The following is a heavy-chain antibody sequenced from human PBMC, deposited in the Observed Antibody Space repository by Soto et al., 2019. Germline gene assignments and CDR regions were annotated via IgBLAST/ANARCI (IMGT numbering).Heavy chain of an antibody. CDR1: GFTFSTYG. D-gene: IGHD6-13*01. CDR3: AKLVSAAGTSY. V-gene: IGHV3-23*01. J-gene: IGHJ4*02. CDR2: ISGNGAGT. Sequence: EVQLLESGGGLVQPGGSLRLSCVASGFTFSTYGMSWVRQAPGKGLEWVSSISGNGAGTYYADSVKGRFTISRDNANNTLFLQMNSLRAEDTAVYYCAKLVSAAGTSYWGQGTLVTVSS.